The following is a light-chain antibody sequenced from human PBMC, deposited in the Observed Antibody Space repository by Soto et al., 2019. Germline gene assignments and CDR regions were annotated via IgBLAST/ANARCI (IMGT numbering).Light chain of an antibody. Sequence: EIVLAQSPGTLSLSPGDSATLSCRASQSVSSNYLAWYQQKPGQAPRLLIFAASSRATGIPDRFSGSGSGTDFTLTISSLEPEDFAVYYCQQRTSWPTFGGGTKVDIK. CDR2: AAS. J-gene: IGKJ4*01. CDR3: QQRTSWPT. V-gene: IGKV3D-20*02. CDR1: QSVSSNY.